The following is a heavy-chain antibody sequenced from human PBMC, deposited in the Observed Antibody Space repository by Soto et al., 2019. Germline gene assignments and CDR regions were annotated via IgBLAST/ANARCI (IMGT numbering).Heavy chain of an antibody. D-gene: IGHD1-26*01. CDR1: GFTFSSFA. Sequence: PGGSLRLSCAASGFTFSSFAVHWVRQAPGKGLEWVAGISYDGSNQYYADSVKGRFTISRDNSKNTLDLQMNSLRAEDTAVYYCERVSGSFSRMYYFDCWGQGTLVTVSS. J-gene: IGHJ4*02. CDR3: ERVSGSFSRMYYFDC. V-gene: IGHV3-30-3*01. CDR2: ISYDGSNQ.